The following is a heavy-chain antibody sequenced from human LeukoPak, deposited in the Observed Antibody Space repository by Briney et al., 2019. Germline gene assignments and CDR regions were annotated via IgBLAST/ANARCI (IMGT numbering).Heavy chain of an antibody. V-gene: IGHV1-2*02. J-gene: IGHJ6*02. D-gene: IGHD1-1*01. CDR1: GHTTTGSS. CDR3: ARANDRQDV. CDR2: INPNRGGT. Sequence: ASVKVSSKASGHTTTGSSTQWARHAPGQGLEWMGWINPNRGGTNYAQKFQGRVTMTRDTSISTAYMELSRLRSDDTAVYYCARANDRQDVWGQGTTVTVSS.